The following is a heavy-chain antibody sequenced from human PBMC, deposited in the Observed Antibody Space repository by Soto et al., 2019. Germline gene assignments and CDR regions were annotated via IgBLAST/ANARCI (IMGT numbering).Heavy chain of an antibody. CDR3: AQSECSGADCDSRWYFVL. CDR1: GFSLTTGGVA. V-gene: IGHV2-5*02. CDR2: IYWDDDK. D-gene: IGHD2-15*01. J-gene: IGHJ2*01. Sequence: QITLKESGPTLVKPTQTLTLTCTFSGFSLTTGGVAVGWIRQPQGKALEWLALIYWDDDKRYSPSLKSRLSITKDTSNHQVVLTMNNMAPVDTATYYCAQSECSGADCDSRWYFVLCGRGTLVTVSS.